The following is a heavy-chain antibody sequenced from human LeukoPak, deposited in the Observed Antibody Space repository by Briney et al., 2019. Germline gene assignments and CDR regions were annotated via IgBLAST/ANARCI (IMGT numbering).Heavy chain of an antibody. Sequence: SETLSLTCTVSGGSISSGSYYWSWIRQPAGKGLEWIGRIHASGSTNYNPSLKSRVTISVDTSKNQFSLKLSSVTAADTAVYYCAREDGYSTFDYWGQGTLVTVSS. J-gene: IGHJ4*02. V-gene: IGHV4-61*02. D-gene: IGHD5-24*01. CDR1: GGSISSGSYY. CDR3: AREDGYSTFDY. CDR2: IHASGST.